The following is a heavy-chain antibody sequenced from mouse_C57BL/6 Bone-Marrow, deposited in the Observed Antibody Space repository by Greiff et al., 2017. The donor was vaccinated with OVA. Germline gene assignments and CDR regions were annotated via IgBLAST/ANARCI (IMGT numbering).Heavy chain of an antibody. V-gene: IGHV1-4*01. Sequence: VQLQQSGAELARPGASVKMSCKASGYTFTSYTMHWVKQRPGQGLEWIGYINPSSGYTKYNQKFKDKATLTADKSSSTAYMQLSSLTSEDSAVYYCASPYYGNFLGYWGQGTSVTVSS. CDR2: INPSSGYT. J-gene: IGHJ4*01. D-gene: IGHD2-10*01. CDR1: GYTFTSYT. CDR3: ASPYYGNFLGY.